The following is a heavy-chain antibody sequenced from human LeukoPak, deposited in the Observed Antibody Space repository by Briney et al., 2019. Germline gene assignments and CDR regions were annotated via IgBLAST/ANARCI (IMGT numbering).Heavy chain of an antibody. CDR3: AKDTMSLLWWCLDY. V-gene: IGHV3-23*01. CDR2: ISGSGGST. CDR1: GFIFSSHA. J-gene: IGHJ4*02. Sequence: GGSLRLSCAASGFIFSSHAMSWVRQAPGKGLEWVSGISGSGGSTYYAGSVKGRFTISRDNSKNTLYLQMNSLRAEDTAVYYCAKDTMSLLWWCLDYWGERTPGTASS. D-gene: IGHD2-21*01.